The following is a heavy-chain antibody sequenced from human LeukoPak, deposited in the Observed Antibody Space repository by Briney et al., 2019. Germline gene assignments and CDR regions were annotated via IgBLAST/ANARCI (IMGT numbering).Heavy chain of an antibody. Sequence: PGGSLRLSCVDSGLTFSTYSMNWVRQAPGKGLEGVSSISSSSSYIYYGDSVKGRFTISRDNAKNSLYLQMNSLRAEDTAVYYCARDGAVTNGRYFDYWGQGTLVTVSS. CDR1: GLTFSTYS. J-gene: IGHJ4*02. CDR3: ARDGAVTNGRYFDY. CDR2: ISSSSSYI. D-gene: IGHD4-17*01. V-gene: IGHV3-21*01.